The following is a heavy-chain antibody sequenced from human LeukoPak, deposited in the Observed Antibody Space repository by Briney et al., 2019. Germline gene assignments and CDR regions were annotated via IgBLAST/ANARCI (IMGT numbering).Heavy chain of an antibody. D-gene: IGHD6-13*01. V-gene: IGHV3-30*02. CDR1: GFTFSSYG. J-gene: IGHJ6*03. CDR3: AKGAAIAAAGTGSSYYYYMDV. Sequence: GGSLRLSCAASGFTFSSYGMHWVRQAPGKGLEWVAFIRYNGSNKYYADSVKGRFTISRDNSKNTLYLQMNSLRAEDTAVYYCAKGAAIAAAGTGSSYYYYMDVWGKGTTVTVSS. CDR2: IRYNGSNK.